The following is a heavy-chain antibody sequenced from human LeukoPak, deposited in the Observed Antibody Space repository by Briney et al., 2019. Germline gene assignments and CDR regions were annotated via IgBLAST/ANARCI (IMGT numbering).Heavy chain of an antibody. CDR3: ARPPYSNSGGMDV. CDR1: GYSFTSYW. Sequence: GESLQISCQGSGYSFTSYWIGWVRQMPGKGLEWMGIIYPSDSDTRYSPSFQGQVTISADKSISTAYLQWSSLKASDTAMYYCARPPYSNSGGMDVWGQGTTVTVSS. V-gene: IGHV5-51*01. D-gene: IGHD4-11*01. J-gene: IGHJ6*02. CDR2: IYPSDSDT.